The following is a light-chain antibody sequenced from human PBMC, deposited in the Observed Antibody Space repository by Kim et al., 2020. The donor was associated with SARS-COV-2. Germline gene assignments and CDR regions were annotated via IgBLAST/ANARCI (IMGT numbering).Light chain of an antibody. Sequence: GQRITISCSGSPANIGTNYVYWYRQLPGASPKLLISRINQRPSGVPDRFSGSNSGSSASLAISGLRPEDEAEYYCAAWDDRRSGWVFGGGTQLTVL. CDR2: RIN. CDR1: PANIGTNY. CDR3: AAWDDRRSGWV. J-gene: IGLJ3*02. V-gene: IGLV1-47*01.